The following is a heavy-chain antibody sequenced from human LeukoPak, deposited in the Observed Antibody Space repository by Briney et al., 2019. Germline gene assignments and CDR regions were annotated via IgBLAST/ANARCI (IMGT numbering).Heavy chain of an antibody. CDR3: AREGIFGVAKGYYYYMDV. CDR2: IYYSGST. J-gene: IGHJ6*03. V-gene: IGHV4-59*12. D-gene: IGHD3-3*01. CDR1: GGSISSYY. Sequence: KPSETLSLTFTVSGGSISSYYWSWIRQPPGKGLEWIGYIYYSGSTNYNPSLKSRVTMSVDTSKNQFSLKLSSVTAADTAVYYCAREGIFGVAKGYYYYMDVWGKGTTVTVSS.